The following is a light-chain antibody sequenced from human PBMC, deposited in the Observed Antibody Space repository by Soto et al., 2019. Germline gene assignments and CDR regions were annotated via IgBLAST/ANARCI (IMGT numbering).Light chain of an antibody. CDR1: QSVSSY. J-gene: IGKJ4*01. V-gene: IGKV3-11*01. Sequence: EIVLTQSPATLSLSPGERATLSCRASQSVSSYLAWYQQKPGQAPRLLIYDASNRATGIPARFSGSGSGTDFTLTISILEPEDFAVYYCQQRSNWPPEFTFVGGTKVEIK. CDR3: QQRSNWPPEFT. CDR2: DAS.